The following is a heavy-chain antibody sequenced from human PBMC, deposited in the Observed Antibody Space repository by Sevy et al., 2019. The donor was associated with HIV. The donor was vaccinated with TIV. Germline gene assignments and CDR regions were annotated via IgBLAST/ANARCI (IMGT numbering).Heavy chain of an antibody. V-gene: IGHV4-39*01. CDR2: IYYSGNT. J-gene: IGHJ5*02. CDR1: GGSISSHTYY. CDR3: VRQPHYYDSSGYPRWFDP. D-gene: IGHD3-22*01. Sequence: SETLSLTCTVSGGSISSHTYYWAWIRQPPGKGLEWIGNIYYSGNTYYNPSLKSRVTISVDTSKNHFSLKLSSVTAADTAVYYCVRQPHYYDSSGYPRWFDPWGQGTLVTFSS.